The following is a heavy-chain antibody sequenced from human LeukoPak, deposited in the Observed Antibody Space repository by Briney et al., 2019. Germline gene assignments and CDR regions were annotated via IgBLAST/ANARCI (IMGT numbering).Heavy chain of an antibody. CDR3: ARGGPDYYGSGSYFPYYFDY. CDR1: GGSISSGSYY. V-gene: IGHV4-61*02. Sequence: PSQTLSLTCTVSGGSISSGSYYWSWIRQPAGKGLEWIGRIYTSGSTNYNPSLKSRVTISVDTSKNQFSLKLSSVTAADTAVYYCARGGPDYYGSGSYFPYYFDYWGQGTLVTVSS. CDR2: IYTSGST. D-gene: IGHD3-10*01. J-gene: IGHJ4*02.